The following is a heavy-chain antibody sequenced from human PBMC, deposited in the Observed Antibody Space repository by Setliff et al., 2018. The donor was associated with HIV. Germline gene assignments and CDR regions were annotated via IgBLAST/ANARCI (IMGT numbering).Heavy chain of an antibody. CDR2: IYHSGST. CDR3: ASWGAGSNSGFDY. CDR1: GYSISSDYY. D-gene: IGHD3-16*01. J-gene: IGHJ4*02. Sequence: SETLSLTCSVSGYSISSDYYWGWLRQSPGKGLDWIGTIYHSGSTYYNPALKSRVTISVDPSTEQFSLRLTSVTAADTALYYCASWGAGSNSGFDYGGRGTLVTVSS. V-gene: IGHV4-38-2*01.